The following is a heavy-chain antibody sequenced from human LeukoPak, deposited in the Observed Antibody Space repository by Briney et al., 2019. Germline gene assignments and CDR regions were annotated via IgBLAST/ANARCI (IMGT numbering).Heavy chain of an antibody. J-gene: IGHJ6*02. D-gene: IGHD4-23*01. V-gene: IGHV4-59*08. CDR1: GGSISGDY. CDR2: IYSSGST. Sequence: SETLSLTCTVSGGSISGDYWSWIRQSPAKGLEWIWYIYSSGSTNYNPSLKSRVTMSVDTSTNQFSLKLISVTAADTAVYYCARHTPGKVVNVYYLNGMDVWGQGTTVTVSS. CDR3: ARHTPGKVVNVYYLNGMDV.